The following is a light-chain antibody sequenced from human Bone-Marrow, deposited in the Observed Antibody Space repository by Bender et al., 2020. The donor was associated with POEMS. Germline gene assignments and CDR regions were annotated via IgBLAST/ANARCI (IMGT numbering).Light chain of an antibody. CDR1: SSNIGTNP. V-gene: IGLV1-44*01. J-gene: IGLJ1*01. Sequence: QSVLTQPPSASGTTGQRVTISCSGSSSNIGTNPVNWYQQLPGTAPKLLIYINNQRPSGVPDRFSGSKSGTSASLAISGLQSEDEADYFCTLHAGSDHPIVFGTGTKVTVL. CDR3: TLHAGSDHPIV. CDR2: INN.